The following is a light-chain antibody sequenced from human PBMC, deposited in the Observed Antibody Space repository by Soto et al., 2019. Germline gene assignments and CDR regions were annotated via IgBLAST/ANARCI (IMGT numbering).Light chain of an antibody. J-gene: IGKJ5*01. CDR1: QSVSRNY. CDR3: QQYFTSPIT. V-gene: IGKV3-20*01. CDR2: DAS. Sequence: EIVLTQSPGTLSLSPGERATLSCRASQSVSRNYLAWFQKKPGQAPRLLIYDASTRATGIPDKFGGSGSGTEFTLTISRLEPEDFAVYFCQQYFTSPITFGQGTRLEIK.